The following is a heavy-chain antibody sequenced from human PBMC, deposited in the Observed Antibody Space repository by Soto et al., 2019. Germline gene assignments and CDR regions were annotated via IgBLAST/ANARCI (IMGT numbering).Heavy chain of an antibody. V-gene: IGHV3-30-3*01. J-gene: IGHJ4*02. D-gene: IGHD5-12*01. CDR1: GFTFSSYA. CDR2: ISYDGSNK. CDR3: AKGEVATFPPISYFDY. Sequence: PGGSLRLSCAASGFTFSSYAMHWVRQAPGKGLEWVAVISYDGSNKYYADSVKGRFTISTDNSKNTLYLQMNSLRAEDRAVYYCAKGEVATFPPISYFDYRGQGTLVTVSS.